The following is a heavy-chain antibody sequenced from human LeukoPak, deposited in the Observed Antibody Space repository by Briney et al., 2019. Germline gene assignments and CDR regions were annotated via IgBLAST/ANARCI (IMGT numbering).Heavy chain of an antibody. CDR1: GGSISSSSYY. CDR2: ITNSGTTI. Sequence: LSLTCTVSGGSISSSSYYWGWIRQPPGKGLEWVSCITNSGTTIYYADSVKGRFTISRDNAKNSLYLQMNSLRAEDTAVYYCARDGHYDILTGYFQDWGQGTLVTVSS. CDR3: ARDGHYDILTGYFQD. V-gene: IGHV3-11*01. D-gene: IGHD3-9*01. J-gene: IGHJ1*01.